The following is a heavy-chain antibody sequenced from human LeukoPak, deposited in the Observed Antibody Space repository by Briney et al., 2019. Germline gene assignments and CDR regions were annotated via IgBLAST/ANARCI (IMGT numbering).Heavy chain of an antibody. V-gene: IGHV1-2*02. Sequence: ASVKVSCKTSGYTFTGFYLHWVRQAPGHGLEWMGWMNPDSGATNYAQKFQGRVTLTRDTSINTGYMELTGLTSDDTAVYYCARRDFADQLDSWGQGSLVIVSS. J-gene: IGHJ4*02. D-gene: IGHD2-2*01. CDR2: MNPDSGAT. CDR3: ARRDFADQLDS. CDR1: GYTFTGFY.